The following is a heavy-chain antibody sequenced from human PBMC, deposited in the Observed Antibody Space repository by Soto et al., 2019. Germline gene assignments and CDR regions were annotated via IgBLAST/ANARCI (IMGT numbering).Heavy chain of an antibody. CDR3: TRVSSYYYDSGADFDH. D-gene: IGHD3-22*01. J-gene: IGHJ4*02. Sequence: GGSLRLSCTASGFTFGEYTMSWVRQAPGKGLEWVGFIRSKAYGGTTEYAASVKGRFTISRDDSKSIAYLQMNSLKTEDTAVFYCTRVSSYYYDSGADFDHWGQGILVTVSS. V-gene: IGHV3-49*04. CDR2: IRSKAYGGTT. CDR1: GFTFGEYT.